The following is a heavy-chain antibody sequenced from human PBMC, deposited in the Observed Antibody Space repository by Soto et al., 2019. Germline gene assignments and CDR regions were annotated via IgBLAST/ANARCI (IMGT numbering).Heavy chain of an antibody. V-gene: IGHV2-26*01. Sequence: QVTLKESGPVLVKPTETLTLTCTFSGFSLSRATMGVSWIRQPPGKALEWLAHIFTNDKKSYSTSLGSRLTISKDTSKSQVVMTMTNMDPADTATYYFARVPHSYNPIDYWGQGTLVTVSS. CDR1: GFSLSRATMG. CDR2: IFTNDKK. J-gene: IGHJ4*02. D-gene: IGHD1-1*01. CDR3: ARVPHSYNPIDY.